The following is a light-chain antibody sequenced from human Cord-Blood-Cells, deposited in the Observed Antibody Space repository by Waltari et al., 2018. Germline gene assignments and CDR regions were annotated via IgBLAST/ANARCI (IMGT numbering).Light chain of an antibody. CDR1: QGISSY. Sequence: DIQLTQSPSFLSASVGDRVPITCRASQGISSYLAWYQQKQGKAPKLLMYAASTLQSGVPSRFSGSGSGTEFTLTVSSLQPEDFATYYCQQLNSYPPTFGQGTKVEIK. J-gene: IGKJ1*01. CDR3: QQLNSYPPT. V-gene: IGKV1-9*01. CDR2: AAS.